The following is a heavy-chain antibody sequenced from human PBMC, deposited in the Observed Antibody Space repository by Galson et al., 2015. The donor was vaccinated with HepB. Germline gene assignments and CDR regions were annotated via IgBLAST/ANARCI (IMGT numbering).Heavy chain of an antibody. CDR2: IYYSGST. V-gene: IGHV4-31*03. D-gene: IGHD3-10*01. CDR1: GGSISSGGYY. J-gene: IGHJ5*02. CDR3: ARDKITMVRGVRQRNTGWFDP. Sequence: TLSLTCTVSGGSISSGGYYWSWIRQHPGKGLEWIGYIYYSGSTYYNPSLKSRVTISVDTSKNQFSLKLSSVTAADTAVYYCARDKITMVRGVRQRNTGWFDPWGQGTLVTVSS.